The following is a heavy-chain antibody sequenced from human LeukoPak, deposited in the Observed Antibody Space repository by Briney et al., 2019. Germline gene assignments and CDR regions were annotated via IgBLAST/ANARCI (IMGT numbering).Heavy chain of an antibody. CDR1: GFTFSSYS. J-gene: IGHJ3*01. CDR2: ITSSSSYI. CDR3: AKFFTGEYVRAFDV. V-gene: IGHV3-21*01. Sequence: GGSLRLSCAASGFTFSSYSMNWVRQAPGKGLEWVSSITSSSSYIYYADSVKGRFTISRDNAKNSLYLQMNSLRAEDTAVYYCAKFFTGEYVRAFDVWGQGTMVTVSS. D-gene: IGHD3-10*02.